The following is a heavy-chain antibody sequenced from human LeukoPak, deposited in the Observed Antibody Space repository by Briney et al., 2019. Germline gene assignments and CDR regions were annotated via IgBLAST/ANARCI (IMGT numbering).Heavy chain of an antibody. V-gene: IGHV3-7*01. Sequence: GGSLGLSCAASGFTFSSYAMSWVRQAPGKGLEWVANIKQDGSEKYYVDSVKGRFTISRDNAKNSLYLQMNSLRAEDTAVYYCARHYYDSSGYYSAYWGQGTLVTVSS. CDR1: GFTFSSYA. CDR2: IKQDGSEK. CDR3: ARHYYDSSGYYSAY. D-gene: IGHD3-22*01. J-gene: IGHJ4*02.